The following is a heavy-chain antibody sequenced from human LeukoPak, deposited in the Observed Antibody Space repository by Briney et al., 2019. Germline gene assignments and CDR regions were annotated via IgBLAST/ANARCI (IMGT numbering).Heavy chain of an antibody. J-gene: IGHJ4*02. CDR3: AKDLVRYCSGGSCYY. CDR2: ISGSGGST. CDR1: GFIFSSYA. D-gene: IGHD2-15*01. Sequence: GGSLRLSCAASGFIFSSYAMSWVRQAPGKGLEWVSAISGSGGSTYYADSVKGRFTISRDSSKNTLYLQMNSLRAEDTAVYYCAKDLVRYCSGGSCYYWGQGTLVTVSS. V-gene: IGHV3-23*01.